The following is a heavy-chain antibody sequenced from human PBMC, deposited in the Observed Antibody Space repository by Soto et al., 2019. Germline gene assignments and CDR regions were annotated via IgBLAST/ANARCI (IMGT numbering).Heavy chain of an antibody. Sequence: ASVKVSCKTSGYAFIGFYIHWVRQAPGQGLEWMGWISPNTGGTSYAQKFQGRVTMTRDTSISTAYMELTRLRSDDTAVFYCARVRQPVLDYFDYWGQGTLVTVSS. CDR2: ISPNTGGT. CDR3: ARVRQPVLDYFDY. D-gene: IGHD3-3*01. J-gene: IGHJ4*02. CDR1: GYAFIGFY. V-gene: IGHV1-2*02.